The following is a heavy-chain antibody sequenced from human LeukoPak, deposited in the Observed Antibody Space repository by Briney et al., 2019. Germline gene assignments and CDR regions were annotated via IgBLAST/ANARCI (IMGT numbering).Heavy chain of an antibody. Sequence: GGSLRLSCVASGFTFSSYGMHWVRQAPGKGLEWVAVISYDESSKYYADSVKGRFTISRDNSKNTLFLQMNSLRAEDTAVYYCARRAGAYSHPYDYWGQGTLVTVSS. D-gene: IGHD4/OR15-4a*01. J-gene: IGHJ4*02. CDR2: ISYDESSK. V-gene: IGHV3-30*03. CDR3: ARRAGAYSHPYDY. CDR1: GFTFSSYG.